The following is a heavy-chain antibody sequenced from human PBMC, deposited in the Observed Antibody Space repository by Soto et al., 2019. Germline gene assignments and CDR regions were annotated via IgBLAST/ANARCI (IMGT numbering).Heavy chain of an antibody. CDR1: GFPFSTYW. V-gene: IGHV3-7*03. D-gene: IGHD2-15*01. CDR3: AKDWRYCSAASCPLAEYFQH. Sequence: LILSCAASGFPFSTYWMSWVRHAPVRVLEWVANIKQDGSEQYYVDSVRGRFTISRDNGKNSLYLQMNGLRAEDTAVYYCAKDWRYCSAASCPLAEYFQHWGQGTLVTVSS. J-gene: IGHJ1*01. CDR2: IKQDGSEQ.